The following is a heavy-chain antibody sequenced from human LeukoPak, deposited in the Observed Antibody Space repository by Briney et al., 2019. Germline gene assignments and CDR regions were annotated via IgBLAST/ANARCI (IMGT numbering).Heavy chain of an antibody. Sequence: GGSLRLSCAASGFTLSSYAMSWVRQAPGKGLEWVSAISGSGGSTYYADSVKGRFTISRDNSKNTLYLQMNSLRAEDTAVYYCARGSYYDSSGLFDYWGQGTLVTVSS. CDR1: GFTLSSYA. CDR3: ARGSYYDSSGLFDY. V-gene: IGHV3-23*01. CDR2: ISGSGGST. D-gene: IGHD3-22*01. J-gene: IGHJ4*02.